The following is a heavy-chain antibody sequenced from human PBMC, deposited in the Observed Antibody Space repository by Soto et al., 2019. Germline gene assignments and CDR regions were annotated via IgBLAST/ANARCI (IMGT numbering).Heavy chain of an antibody. J-gene: IGHJ6*02. CDR3: ERDKVATIPYGMDV. D-gene: IGHD5-12*01. CDR2: IYYSGST. CDR1: GGSISSYY. V-gene: IGHV4-59*01. Sequence: PSETLSLTCTVSGGSISSYYWSWIRQPPGKGLEWIGYIYYSGSTNYNPSLKSRVTISVDTSKNQFSLKLSSVTAADTAVYYCERDKVATIPYGMDVWGQGTTVTVSS.